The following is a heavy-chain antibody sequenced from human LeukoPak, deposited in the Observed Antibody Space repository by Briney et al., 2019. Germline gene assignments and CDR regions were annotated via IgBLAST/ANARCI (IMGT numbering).Heavy chain of an antibody. Sequence: SETLSLTCTVSGGSIRNYYWSWIRQPPGKGLEWIGYIYYSGSTNYNPSLKSRVTISVDTSKNQFSLKLSSVTAADTAVYYCAREWRVRVRFLDDYMDVWGKGTTVTVSS. D-gene: IGHD3-3*01. V-gene: IGHV4-59*12. CDR1: GGSIRNYY. J-gene: IGHJ6*03. CDR2: IYYSGST. CDR3: AREWRVRVRFLDDYMDV.